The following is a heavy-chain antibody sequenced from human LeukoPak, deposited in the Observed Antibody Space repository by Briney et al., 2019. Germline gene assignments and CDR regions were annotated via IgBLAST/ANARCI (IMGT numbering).Heavy chain of an antibody. CDR2: ISYDGSNK. CDR3: ARVLEAADGRVSGGYYGMDV. Sequence: GGSLRLSCAASGFTFSSYAMHWVRQAPGKGLEWVAVISYDGSNKYYADSVKGRFTISRDNSKNTLYLQMNSLRAEDTAVYYCARVLEAADGRVSGGYYGMDVWGQGTTVTVSS. J-gene: IGHJ6*02. CDR1: GFTFSSYA. D-gene: IGHD6-13*01. V-gene: IGHV3-30*04.